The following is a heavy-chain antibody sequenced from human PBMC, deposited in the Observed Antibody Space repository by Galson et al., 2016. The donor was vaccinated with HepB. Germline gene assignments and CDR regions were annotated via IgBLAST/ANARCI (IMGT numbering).Heavy chain of an antibody. V-gene: IGHV3-30*03. CDR1: GFTFSSYG. Sequence: SLRLSCAVSGFTFSSYGMHWVRQAPGKGLEWVAVISYDGSDKYYADSVKGRFTISRDNSKNTLYLQRSRLRAEDTAVYYCARDVWRGSGTDYYGTDVWGQGTTVSVSS. CDR2: ISYDGSDK. CDR3: ARDVWRGSGTDYYGTDV. D-gene: IGHD1-1*01. J-gene: IGHJ6*02.